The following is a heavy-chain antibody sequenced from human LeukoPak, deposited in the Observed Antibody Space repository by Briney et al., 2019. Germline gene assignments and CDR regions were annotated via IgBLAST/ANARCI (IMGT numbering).Heavy chain of an antibody. Sequence: SETLSLTSAVYGGSFSGYYWSWIRQPPGKGLEWIGEINHSGSTNYNPSLKSRVTISVDTSKNQFSLKLSSVTAADTAVYYCAVQYYYYYYMDVWGKGTTVTISS. CDR1: GGSFSGYY. CDR2: INHSGST. CDR3: AVQYYYYYYMDV. V-gene: IGHV4-34*01. J-gene: IGHJ6*03.